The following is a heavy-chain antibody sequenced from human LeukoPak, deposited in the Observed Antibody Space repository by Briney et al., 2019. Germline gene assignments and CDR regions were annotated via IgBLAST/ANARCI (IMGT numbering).Heavy chain of an antibody. D-gene: IGHD2-2*01. J-gene: IGHJ5*02. CDR1: GGSFSGYY. CDR2: INHSGST. V-gene: IGHV4-34*01. CDR3: ARVFEAEDIVVVPAAHGDWFDP. Sequence: SETLSLTCAVYGGSFSGYYWSWIRQPPGNGLEWIGEINHSGSTNYNPSLKSRVTISVDTSKNQFSLKLSSVTAADTAVYYCARVFEAEDIVVVPAAHGDWFDPWGQGTLVTVSS.